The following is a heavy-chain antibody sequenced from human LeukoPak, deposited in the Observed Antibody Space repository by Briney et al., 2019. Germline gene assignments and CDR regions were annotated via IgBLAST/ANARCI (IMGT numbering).Heavy chain of an antibody. D-gene: IGHD2-15*01. V-gene: IGHV4-34*01. Sequence: PSETLSLTCAVYGGSLSVYYWSWIRQPPGKGLEWIGEINHSGSTNYNPSLKSRVTISVDTSKNQFSLKLSSVTAADTAVYYCARALPRVAALQKWGQGTLVTVSS. CDR1: GGSLSVYY. CDR3: ARALPRVAALQK. J-gene: IGHJ4*02. CDR2: INHSGST.